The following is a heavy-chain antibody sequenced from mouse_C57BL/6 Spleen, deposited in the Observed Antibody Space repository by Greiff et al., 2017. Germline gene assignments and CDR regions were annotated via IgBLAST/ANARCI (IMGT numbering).Heavy chain of an antibody. CDR1: GFTFSDYY. Sequence: EVQLVESGGGLVQPGGSLKLSCAASGFTFSDYYMYWVRQTPEKRLEWVAYISNGGGSTYYPDTVKGRFTISRDNAKNTLYLQMSRLKSEDTAMYYCARRDGYYDYYAMDYWGQGTSVTVSS. D-gene: IGHD2-3*01. CDR2: ISNGGGST. J-gene: IGHJ4*01. V-gene: IGHV5-12*01. CDR3: ARRDGYYDYYAMDY.